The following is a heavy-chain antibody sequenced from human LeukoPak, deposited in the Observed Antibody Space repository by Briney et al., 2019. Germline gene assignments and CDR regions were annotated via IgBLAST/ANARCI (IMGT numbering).Heavy chain of an antibody. CDR3: ARDSRGITFGGVIVSNWFDP. CDR1: GGTFSSYA. D-gene: IGHD3-16*02. V-gene: IGHV1-69*05. Sequence: GSSVKVSCKASGGTFSSYAISWVRQAPGQGLEWMGGIIPIFGTANYAQKFQGRVTITTDESTSTAYMELSSLRSEDTAMYYCARDSRGITFGGVIVSNWFDPWGQGTLVTVSS. J-gene: IGHJ5*02. CDR2: IIPIFGTA.